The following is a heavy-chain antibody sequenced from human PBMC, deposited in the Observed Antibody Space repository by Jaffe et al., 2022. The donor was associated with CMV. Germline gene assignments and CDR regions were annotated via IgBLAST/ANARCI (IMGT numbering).Heavy chain of an antibody. CDR3: AKDRFRYYDFWSGTGGGY. D-gene: IGHD3-3*01. CDR1: GFTFSSYA. V-gene: IGHV3-23*01. CDR2: ISGSGGST. J-gene: IGHJ4*02. Sequence: EVQLLESGGGLVQPGGSLRLSCAASGFTFSSYAMSWVRQAPGKGLEWVSAISGSGGSTYYADSVKGRFTISRDNSKNTLYLQMNSLRAEDTAVYYCAKDRFRYYDFWSGTGGGYWGQGTLVTVSS.